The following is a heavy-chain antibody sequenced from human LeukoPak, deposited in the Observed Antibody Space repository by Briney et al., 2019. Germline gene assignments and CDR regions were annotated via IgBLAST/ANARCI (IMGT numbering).Heavy chain of an antibody. D-gene: IGHD3-10*01. J-gene: IGHJ5*02. CDR1: GFTFTSSA. CDR3: VRDGEGVAISVNYWFDP. Sequence: SVKVSCKASGFTFTSSAVQWVRQARGQRLEWIGWIVVGSGNTNYAQKFQGRVTMTRDTSISTAYMELRSLRSEDTAMYYCVRDGEGVAISVNYWFDPWGQGTLVTVSS. CDR2: IVVGSGNT. V-gene: IGHV1-58*01.